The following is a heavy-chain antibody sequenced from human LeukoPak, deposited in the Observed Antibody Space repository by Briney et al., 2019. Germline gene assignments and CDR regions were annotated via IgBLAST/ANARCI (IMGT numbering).Heavy chain of an antibody. CDR2: IYQSGST. J-gene: IGHJ4*02. CDR1: GYSITTGRY. D-gene: IGHD2-2*01. CDR3: ARSLSTAGIAY. Sequence: SETVSPTCAVSGYSITTGRYWGWIRLPPGTGLEWIGSIYQSGSTYYNPFLKSRVTISVDTSKNQFSLKLRSVTAADTAVYYCARSLSTAGIAYWGRGTLVTVSS. V-gene: IGHV4-38-2*01.